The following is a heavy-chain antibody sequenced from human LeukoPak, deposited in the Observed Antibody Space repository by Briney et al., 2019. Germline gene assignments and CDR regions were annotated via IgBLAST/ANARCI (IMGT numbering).Heavy chain of an antibody. CDR2: IYSGGST. Sequence: GGSLRLSCAASGFTVSSNYMSWVRQAPGKGLEWVSVIYSGGSTYYADSVKGRFTISRDNSKNTLYLQMNSLRAEDTAVYYCARVGYGSGSYYQDYWGQGTLVTVSS. CDR1: GFTVSSNY. J-gene: IGHJ4*02. V-gene: IGHV3-53*01. CDR3: ARVGYGSGSYYQDY. D-gene: IGHD3-10*01.